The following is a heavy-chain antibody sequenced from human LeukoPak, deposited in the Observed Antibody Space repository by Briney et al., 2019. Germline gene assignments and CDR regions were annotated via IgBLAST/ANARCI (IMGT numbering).Heavy chain of an antibody. Sequence: GGSLRLPCAASGFTFSSYGMSWVRQAPGKGLEWVSAISGSGGSTYYADSVKGRFTISRDNSKNTLYLQMNSLRAEDTAVYYCAKFRPIGYSYGSHLDYWGQGTLVTVSS. V-gene: IGHV3-23*01. D-gene: IGHD5-18*01. CDR2: ISGSGGST. J-gene: IGHJ4*02. CDR1: GFTFSSYG. CDR3: AKFRPIGYSYGSHLDY.